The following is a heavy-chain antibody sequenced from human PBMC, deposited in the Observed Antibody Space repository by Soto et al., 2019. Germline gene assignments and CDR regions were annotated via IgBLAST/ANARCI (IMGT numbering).Heavy chain of an antibody. D-gene: IGHD3-10*01. V-gene: IGHV3-48*02. J-gene: IGHJ6*01. CDR3: ASVGGSTGQTYVYYYYGMDV. Sequence: GGSLRLSCAASGFTFSSYSMNWVRQAPGKGLEWVSYISSSSSTIYYADSVKGRMTISRDNAKNSLYLQMNSLRDEDTAVYYCASVGGSTGQTYVYYYYGMDVWSQGTTVTVSS. CDR2: ISSSSSTI. CDR1: GFTFSSYS.